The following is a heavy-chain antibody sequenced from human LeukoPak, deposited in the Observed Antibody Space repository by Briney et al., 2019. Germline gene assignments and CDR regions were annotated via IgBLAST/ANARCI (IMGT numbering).Heavy chain of an antibody. J-gene: IGHJ6*02. CDR3: ARDSNAGSGGMDV. V-gene: IGHV1-2*02. D-gene: IGHD6-13*01. CDR2: INPNSGGT. Sequence: ASVKVSCKASGYTFTGYYIHWVRQAPGQGLEWMGWINPNSGGTNSAQKFQGRVTVTRGTSISTAYMDLGSLRSDDTAVYYCARDSNAGSGGMDVWGQGTTVTVSS. CDR1: GYTFTGYY.